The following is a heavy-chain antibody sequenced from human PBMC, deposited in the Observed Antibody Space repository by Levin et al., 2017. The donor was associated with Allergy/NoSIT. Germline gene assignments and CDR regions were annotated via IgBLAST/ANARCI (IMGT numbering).Heavy chain of an antibody. CDR2: ISGSGGST. Sequence: LSLTCAASGFTFSSYAMSWGRQAPGKGLEWGSAISGSGGSTYYADSVKGRFTLSRDNSKNTLYLQMNSPRAEDTAVYYCAKDSGRGLVQSKGYFDYWGQGTLVTVSS. D-gene: IGHD1-1*01. CDR3: AKDSGRGLVQSKGYFDY. V-gene: IGHV3-23*01. J-gene: IGHJ4*02. CDR1: GFTFSSYA.